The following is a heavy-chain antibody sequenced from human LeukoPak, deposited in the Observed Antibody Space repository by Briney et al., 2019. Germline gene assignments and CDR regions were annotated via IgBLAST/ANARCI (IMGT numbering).Heavy chain of an antibody. CDR2: IFYSMST. J-gene: IGHJ4*02. CDR3: ARSRAYDYHFDN. D-gene: IGHD5-12*01. V-gene: IGHV4-61*08. CDR1: GGSISSGDYY. Sequence: LETLSLTCTVSGGSISSGDYYWSWIRQSPGKGLEWIGYIFYSMSTNYNPSLKSRVTISVDTSKNQFSLKLTSVTAADTAVYYCARSRAYDYHFDNWGQGTLVTVSS.